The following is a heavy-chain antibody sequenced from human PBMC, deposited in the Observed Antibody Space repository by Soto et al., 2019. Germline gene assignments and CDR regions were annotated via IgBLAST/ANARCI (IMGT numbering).Heavy chain of an antibody. CDR2: MNPNSGNT. CDR1: GYTFTSYD. Sequence: ASVKVSCKASGYTFTSYDINWVRQATGQGLEWMGWMNPNSGNTGYAQKFQGRVTMTRNTSISTAYMELSSLRSEDTAVYYCAGVGDTAMTTNYYGMDVWGQGTTVTVSS. J-gene: IGHJ6*02. V-gene: IGHV1-8*01. CDR3: AGVGDTAMTTNYYGMDV. D-gene: IGHD5-18*01.